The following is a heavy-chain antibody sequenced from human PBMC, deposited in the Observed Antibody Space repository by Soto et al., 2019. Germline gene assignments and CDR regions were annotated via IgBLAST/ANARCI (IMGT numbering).Heavy chain of an antibody. CDR2: IIPIFGTA. Sequence: SVKVSCKASGGTFSSYAISWVRQAPGQGLEWMGGIIPIFGTANYAQKFQGRVTITADKSTGTAYMELSSLRSEDTAVYYCARSGGRLLYNWFDPWGQGTLVTVSS. CDR1: GGTFSSYA. D-gene: IGHD3-10*01. J-gene: IGHJ5*02. CDR3: ARSGGRLLYNWFDP. V-gene: IGHV1-69*06.